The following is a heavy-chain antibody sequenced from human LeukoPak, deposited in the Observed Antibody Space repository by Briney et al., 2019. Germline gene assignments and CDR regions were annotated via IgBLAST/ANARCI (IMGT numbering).Heavy chain of an antibody. D-gene: IGHD3-10*01. CDR3: ASPREDYYGSGIDPYYYGMDV. CDR1: GYTFTSYG. Sequence: RASVKVSCKASGYTFTSYGISWVRQAPGQGLEWMGWISAYNGNTNYAQRLQGRVTMTTDTSTSTAYMELRSLRSDDTAVYYCASPREDYYGSGIDPYYYGMDVWGQGTTVTVSS. V-gene: IGHV1-18*01. J-gene: IGHJ6*02. CDR2: ISAYNGNT.